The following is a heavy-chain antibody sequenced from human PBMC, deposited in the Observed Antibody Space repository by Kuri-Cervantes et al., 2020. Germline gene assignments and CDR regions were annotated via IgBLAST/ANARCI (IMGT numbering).Heavy chain of an antibody. D-gene: IGHD3-10*01. V-gene: IGHV1-2*04. CDR2: INPNSGGT. CDR3: ASAYYGSGGPIYGMDV. J-gene: IGHJ6*02. Sequence: ASVQVSCKASGYTITGYYMFWVRQAPGQGLEGMGWINPNSGGTKYEQKSQGWVTMTRDTSISAAYMELSRLRSDDTAVYYCASAYYGSGGPIYGMDVWGQGTTVTVSS. CDR1: GYTITGYY.